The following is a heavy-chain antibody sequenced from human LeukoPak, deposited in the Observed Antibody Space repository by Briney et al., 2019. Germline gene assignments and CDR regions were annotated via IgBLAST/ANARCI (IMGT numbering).Heavy chain of an antibody. CDR2: IYYSGSS. D-gene: IGHD2-2*01. Sequence: SETLSLTCTVSGGSISSSRYYWGWIRQPPGKGLEWIGSIYYSGSSSYNPSLQSRVTISVDTSKNLSSLKLSSVTAADTAVYYCASAPTYQLLNIDYWGQGTLVTVSS. CDR1: GGSISSSRYY. V-gene: IGHV4-39*01. J-gene: IGHJ4*02. CDR3: ASAPTYQLLNIDY.